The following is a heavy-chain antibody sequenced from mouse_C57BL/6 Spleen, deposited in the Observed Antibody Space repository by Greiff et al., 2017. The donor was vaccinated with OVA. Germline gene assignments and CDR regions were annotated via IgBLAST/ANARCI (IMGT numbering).Heavy chain of an antibody. J-gene: IGHJ4*01. D-gene: IGHD3-3*01. CDR3: ARSLGAMDD. Sequence: QVQLQQSGPELVKPGASVKISCKASGYAFSSSWMNWVKQRPGKGLEWIGRIYPGDGDTNYNGKFKGKATLTADKSSSTAYMQLSSLTSEDSAVYFCARSLGAMDDWGQGTSVTVSS. CDR1: GYAFSSSW. CDR2: IYPGDGDT. V-gene: IGHV1-82*01.